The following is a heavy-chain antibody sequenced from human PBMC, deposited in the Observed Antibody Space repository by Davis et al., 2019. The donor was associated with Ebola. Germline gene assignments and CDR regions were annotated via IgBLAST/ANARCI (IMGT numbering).Heavy chain of an antibody. CDR2: INDDGRRT. J-gene: IGHJ4*02. V-gene: IGHV3-23*01. CDR1: DFEFYRFA. CDR3: AEGGTNNFLGAN. D-gene: IGHD1-1*01. Sequence: PGGSLRLSCAGSDFEFYRFAMNWVRQAPGNGLEWVSGINDDGRRTFYADSVKGRFTVSRDDSKNTLYLQMDSLRAEDTAVFYCAEGGTNNFLGANWGQGTLVTVSS.